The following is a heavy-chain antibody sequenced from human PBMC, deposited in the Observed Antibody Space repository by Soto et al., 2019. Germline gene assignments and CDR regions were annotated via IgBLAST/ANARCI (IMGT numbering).Heavy chain of an antibody. J-gene: IGHJ4*02. Sequence: SETLSLTCTVSGGSISSYYWSWIRQPPGKGLEWIGYIYYSGSTNYNPSLKSRVTISVDTSKNQFSLKLSSVTAADTAVYYCAIMYYDILTGYSFDYWGQGTLVTVSS. CDR3: AIMYYDILTGYSFDY. CDR2: IYYSGST. V-gene: IGHV4-59*01. D-gene: IGHD3-9*01. CDR1: GGSISSYY.